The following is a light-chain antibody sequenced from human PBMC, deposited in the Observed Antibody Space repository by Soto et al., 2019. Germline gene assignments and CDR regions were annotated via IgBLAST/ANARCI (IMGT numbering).Light chain of an antibody. Sequence: EIVLTQSPGTLSLSPGERATLSCRASQSVSSSYLAWYQQKPGQAPRLLISATSIRATDIPDRFSGSGSGTDFTLTINRLEPEDFAVYYCQQFGSSPWTFGQGTKVDIK. CDR2: ATS. V-gene: IGKV3-20*01. CDR3: QQFGSSPWT. J-gene: IGKJ1*01. CDR1: QSVSSSY.